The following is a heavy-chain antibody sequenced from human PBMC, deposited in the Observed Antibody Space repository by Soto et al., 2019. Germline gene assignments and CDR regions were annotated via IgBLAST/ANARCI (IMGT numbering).Heavy chain of an antibody. CDR3: AREYGTTDGFQI. Sequence: QVQLVESGGGVVQPGRSLRLSCAASGFTFSDYAMHWVRQAPGKGLEWVGVISYGGGTKYYADSVKGRFTISRDDSKNTVYVQMNSLRAEDAAVYYCAREYGTTDGFQIWGQGTMVTVS. V-gene: IGHV3-30-3*01. CDR2: ISYGGGTK. D-gene: IGHD1-26*01. CDR1: GFTFSDYA. J-gene: IGHJ3*02.